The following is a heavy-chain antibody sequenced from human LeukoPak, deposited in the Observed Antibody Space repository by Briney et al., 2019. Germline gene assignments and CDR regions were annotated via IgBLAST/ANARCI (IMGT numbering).Heavy chain of an antibody. CDR1: GFTLSSYA. CDR3: AKGVYYYGSGSCCHWYFDL. CDR2: ISGSGGST. D-gene: IGHD3-10*01. J-gene: IGHJ2*01. Sequence: GGSLRLSCAASGFTLSSYAMSWVRQAPGKGLEWVSAISGSGGSTYYADSVKGRFTISRDNSKNTLYLQMNSLRAEDTAVYYCAKGVYYYGSGSCCHWYFDLWGRGTLVTVSS. V-gene: IGHV3-23*01.